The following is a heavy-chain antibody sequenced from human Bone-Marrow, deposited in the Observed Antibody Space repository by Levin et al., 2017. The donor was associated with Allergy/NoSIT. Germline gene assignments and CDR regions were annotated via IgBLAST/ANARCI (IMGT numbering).Heavy chain of an antibody. Sequence: GGSLRLSCAASGFTFSDYAIHWVRQAPGKGLEWVAVISLNGFNQYYADSVKGRFTISRDNSKSTVFLQMTSLRADDTAVYFCARDQIGRYTSGWSLDFWGQGTHVTVSS. CDR1: GFTFSDYA. CDR3: ARDQIGRYTSGWSLDF. D-gene: IGHD6-19*01. J-gene: IGHJ4*02. V-gene: IGHV3-30-3*01. CDR2: ISLNGFNQ.